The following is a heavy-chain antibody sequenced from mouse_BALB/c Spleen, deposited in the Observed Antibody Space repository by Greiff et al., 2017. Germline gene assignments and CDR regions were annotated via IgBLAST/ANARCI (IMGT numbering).Heavy chain of an antibody. V-gene: IGHV5-9-4*01. J-gene: IGHJ4*01. CDR3: ARGGYDGSMDY. CDR1: GFTFSSYA. CDR2: ISSGGSYT. D-gene: IGHD2-14*01. Sequence: EVKVVESGGGLVKPGGSLKLSCAASGFTFSSYAMSWVRQSPEKRLEWVAEISSGGSYTYYPDTVTGRFTISRDNAKNTLYLEMSSLRSEDTAMYYCARGGYDGSMDYWGQGTSVTVSS.